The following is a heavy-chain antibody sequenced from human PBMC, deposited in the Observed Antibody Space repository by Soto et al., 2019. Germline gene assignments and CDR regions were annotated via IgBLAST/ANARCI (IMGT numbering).Heavy chain of an antibody. CDR3: AREGDVGYYDSSGYYYIYYYYGMDV. CDR2: ISSSSSYI. J-gene: IGHJ6*02. CDR1: GFTFSSYS. Sequence: PGGSLRLSCAASGFTFSSYSMNWVRQAPGKGLEWVSSISSSSSYIYYADSVKGRFTISRDNAKNSLYLQMNSLRAEDTAVYYCAREGDVGYYDSSGYYYIYYYYGMDVWGQGTTVTV. V-gene: IGHV3-21*01. D-gene: IGHD3-22*01.